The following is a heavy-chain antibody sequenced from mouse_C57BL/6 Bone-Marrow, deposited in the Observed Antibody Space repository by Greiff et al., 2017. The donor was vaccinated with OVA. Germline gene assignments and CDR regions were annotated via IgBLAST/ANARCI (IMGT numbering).Heavy chain of an antibody. D-gene: IGHD2-3*01. V-gene: IGHV5-15*01. CDR1: GFTFSDYG. J-gene: IGHJ1*03. CDR2: ISNLAYSI. CDR3: SRQRMGYWYFDV. Sequence: EVQLVESGGGLVQPGGSLKLSCAASGFTFSDYGMAWVRQAPRKGPAWVAFISNLAYSIYYADTVTGRFTISSENAKNTLYLEMSRLRSEDTAMYYSSRQRMGYWYFDVWGTGTTVTVSS.